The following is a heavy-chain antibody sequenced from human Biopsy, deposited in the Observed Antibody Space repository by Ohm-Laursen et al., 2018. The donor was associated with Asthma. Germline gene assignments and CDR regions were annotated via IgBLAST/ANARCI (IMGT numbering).Heavy chain of an antibody. CDR1: GFVFSQCG. D-gene: IGHD3-22*01. CDR2: VSSDGHNK. V-gene: IGHV3-30*03. Sequence: LSLTCAAFGFVFSQCGMHWVRQGPGKGLEWVALVSSDGHNKYYEDSVKGRFTISRDNSRNRLYLQINRLTVEDSAVYFCARQSGQDYGDSSGFDIWGQGTKVAVSS. J-gene: IGHJ3*02. CDR3: ARQSGQDYGDSSGFDI.